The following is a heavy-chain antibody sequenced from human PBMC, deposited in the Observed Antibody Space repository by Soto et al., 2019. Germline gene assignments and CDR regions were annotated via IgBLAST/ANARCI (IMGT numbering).Heavy chain of an antibody. D-gene: IGHD3-3*01. CDR3: ARVKIFGVVIHNWFDP. Sequence: ASVKVSCKASGGTFSSYAISWVRQAPGQGLEWMGGIISIFGTANYAQKFQGRVTITADESTSTAYMELSSLRSEDTAVYYCARVKIFGVVIHNWFDPWGQGTLVTVSS. V-gene: IGHV1-69*13. J-gene: IGHJ5*02. CDR1: GGTFSSYA. CDR2: IISIFGTA.